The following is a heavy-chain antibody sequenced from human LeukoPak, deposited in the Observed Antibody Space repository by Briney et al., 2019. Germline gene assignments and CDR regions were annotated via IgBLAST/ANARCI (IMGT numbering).Heavy chain of an antibody. D-gene: IGHD3-22*01. CDR3: ATIPFPSDSPPPRFDP. Sequence: GAWGKVACKASGYTFTSYGISWVRPAPGQGVEWMGWLSAYNGNTNYAQKLQGRVTMTTDTSTSTAYMELRSLRSDDTAVYYCATIPFPSDSPPPRFDPWGQGTLLTVSS. J-gene: IGHJ5*02. CDR1: GYTFTSYG. CDR2: LSAYNGNT. V-gene: IGHV1-18*01.